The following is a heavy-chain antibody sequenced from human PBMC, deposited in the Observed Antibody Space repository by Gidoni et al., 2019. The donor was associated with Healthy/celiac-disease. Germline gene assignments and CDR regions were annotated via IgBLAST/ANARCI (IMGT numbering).Heavy chain of an antibody. J-gene: IGHJ2*01. CDR1: GFTFSGSS. CDR2: IRSKANSYAT. CDR3: TYDYGDYEYWYFDL. D-gene: IGHD4-17*01. V-gene: IGHV3-73*02. Sequence: EVQLVESGGGLVQPGGSLKLACAAPGFTFSGSSMHWVRQASGKGLEVVGRIRSKANSYATAYAASVKGRFTISRDDSKNTAYLQMNSLKTEDTAVYYCTYDYGDYEYWYFDLWGRGTLVTVSS.